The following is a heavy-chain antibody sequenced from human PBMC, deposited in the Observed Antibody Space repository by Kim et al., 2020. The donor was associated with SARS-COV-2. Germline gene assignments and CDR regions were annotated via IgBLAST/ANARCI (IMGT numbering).Heavy chain of an antibody. J-gene: IGHJ4*02. V-gene: IGHV1-3*01. CDR1: GYTFTSYA. CDR3: ARDRFGDYYDSSGYHFPFDY. Sequence: ASVKVSCKASGYTFTSYAMHWVRQAPGQRLEWMGWINAGNGNTKYSQKFQGRVTITRDTSASTAYMELSSLRSEDTAVYYCARDRFGDYYDSSGYHFPFDYWGQGTLVTVSS. D-gene: IGHD3-22*01. CDR2: INAGNGNT.